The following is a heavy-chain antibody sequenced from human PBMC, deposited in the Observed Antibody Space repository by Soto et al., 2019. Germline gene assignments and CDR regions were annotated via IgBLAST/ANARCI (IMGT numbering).Heavy chain of an antibody. CDR2: IVPTVDTS. CDR3: VRVVAIPGYPDN. D-gene: IGHD5-12*01. Sequence: QVQLVQSGAEVRQPASSVKVSCKTSGATVSSYAITWVRQAPGQGLEWMGGIVPTVDTSTYAQKFTGRVTITADKFTNTVYMELSSLRSDDTAVYYCVRVVAIPGYPDNWGQGTLVTVSS. CDR1: GATVSSYA. V-gene: IGHV1-69*14. J-gene: IGHJ4*02.